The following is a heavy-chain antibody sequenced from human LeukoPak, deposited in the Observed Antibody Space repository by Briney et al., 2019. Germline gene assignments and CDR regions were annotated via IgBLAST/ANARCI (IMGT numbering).Heavy chain of an antibody. CDR1: DGSFEIHY. D-gene: IGHD4-23*01. Sequence: PSETLSLTCAVYDGSFEIHYWTFVRHPPGKGLEWIGESSYGGDTDFNPSLKSRVSISIDRAQRQFTLTLRSVTVADTAIYYCGGYGGKWRLNYWGPGTPVIVSS. V-gene: IGHV4-34*10. J-gene: IGHJ4*02. CDR2: SSYGGDT. CDR3: GGYGGKWRLNY.